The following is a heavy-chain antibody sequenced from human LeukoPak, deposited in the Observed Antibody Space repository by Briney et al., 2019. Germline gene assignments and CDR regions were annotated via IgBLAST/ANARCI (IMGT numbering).Heavy chain of an antibody. V-gene: IGHV4-39*07. J-gene: IGHJ6*02. Sequence: PSETLSLTCTVSGGSISSSSYYWGWIRQPPGKGLEWIGSIYYSGSTYYNPSLKSRVTISVDTSKNLFSLKLSSVTAADTAVYYCARQMGYGGLPGGDYYGMDVWGQGTTVTVSS. CDR1: GGSISSSSYY. CDR3: ARQMGYGGLPGGDYYGMDV. D-gene: IGHD4-23*01. CDR2: IYYSGST.